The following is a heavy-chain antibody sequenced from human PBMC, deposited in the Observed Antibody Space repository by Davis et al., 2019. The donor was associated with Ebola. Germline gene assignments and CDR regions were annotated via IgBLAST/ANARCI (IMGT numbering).Heavy chain of an antibody. Sequence: GESLKISCVASGFTFSGYAMHWVRQAPGKGLEWVAVISYDGSNKYYADSVKGRFTISRDNSKNTLYLQMNSLRAEDTAVYYCARDRGYCSGGSCYYYGMDVWGKGTTVTVSS. CDR1: GFTFSGYA. J-gene: IGHJ6*04. V-gene: IGHV3-30-3*01. D-gene: IGHD2-15*01. CDR2: ISYDGSNK. CDR3: ARDRGYCSGGSCYYYGMDV.